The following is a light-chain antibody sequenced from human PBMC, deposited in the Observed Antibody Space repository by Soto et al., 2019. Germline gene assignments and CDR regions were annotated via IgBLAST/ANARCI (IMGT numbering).Light chain of an antibody. V-gene: IGKV3-20*01. CDR1: QSVSSSY. CDR3: QQYGSSPWT. J-gene: IGKJ1*01. CDR2: GAS. Sequence: EIVLTQSPGTLSLSPGERATLSCRASQSVSSSYLAWYQQKPGQAPRLLTYGASSRATGIPDRFSGSGSGTYFTLTSSRLEPADFAVYYCQQYGSSPWTFGQGTKVEIK.